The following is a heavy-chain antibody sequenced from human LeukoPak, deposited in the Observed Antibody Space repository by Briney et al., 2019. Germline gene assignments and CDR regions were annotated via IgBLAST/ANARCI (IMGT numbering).Heavy chain of an antibody. CDR1: GGSISSYY. J-gene: IGHJ5*02. CDR2: IYYSGST. D-gene: IGHD3-9*01. Sequence: SETLSLTCTVSGGSISSYYWSWIRQPPGKGLEWIGYIYYSGSTNYNPSLKSRVTISVDTSKNQFSLKLSSVTAADTAVYYCARVKGMDDILTGFDPWGQGTLVTVSS. CDR3: ARVKGMDDILTGFDP. V-gene: IGHV4-59*12.